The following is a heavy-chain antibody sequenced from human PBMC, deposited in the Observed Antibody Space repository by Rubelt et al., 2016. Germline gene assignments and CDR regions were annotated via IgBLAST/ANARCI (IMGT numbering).Heavy chain of an antibody. Sequence: EVQLVESGGGLVQPGGSLRLSCAASGFSFSSYDMHWVRQATGKGLEWVSAIGTDGDTYSPESVKGGVTISRQSAKNSLYFQMNSLRAEDTAIYYCARYRYSGSYGNFDYWGQGTLVTVSS. CDR1: GFSFSSYD. D-gene: IGHD1-26*01. J-gene: IGHJ4*02. V-gene: IGHV3-13*01. CDR2: IGTDGDT. CDR3: ARYRYSGSYGNFDY.